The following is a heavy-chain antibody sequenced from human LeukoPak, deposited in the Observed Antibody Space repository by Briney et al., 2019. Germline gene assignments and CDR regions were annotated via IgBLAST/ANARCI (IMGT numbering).Heavy chain of an antibody. J-gene: IGHJ5*02. CDR2: INHSGST. V-gene: IGHV4-34*01. CDR1: GGSFSGYY. CDR3: ARCIDFWSGYYHWFDP. D-gene: IGHD3-3*01. Sequence: SETLSLTCAVYGGSFSGYYWSWIRQSPGKGLEWIGEINHSGSTNYNPSLRSRVTISVDTSKNQFSLKLSSVTAADTAVYYCARCIDFWSGYYHWFDPWGQGTLVTVSS.